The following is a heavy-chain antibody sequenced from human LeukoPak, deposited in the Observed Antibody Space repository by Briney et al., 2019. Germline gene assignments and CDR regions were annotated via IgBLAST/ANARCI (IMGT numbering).Heavy chain of an antibody. CDR1: GGSFSSYY. CDR3: ASRTYLNSSTDY. D-gene: IGHD6-19*01. V-gene: IGHV4-4*07. CDR2: IYTSGST. Sequence: PSETLSLTCTVSGGSFSSYYWSWIRQPAGKGLEWIGRIYTSGSTNYNPSLKSRVTMSVATSKNQFSLKLSSVTAADTAVYYCASRTYLNSSTDYWGQGTLVTVSS. J-gene: IGHJ4*02.